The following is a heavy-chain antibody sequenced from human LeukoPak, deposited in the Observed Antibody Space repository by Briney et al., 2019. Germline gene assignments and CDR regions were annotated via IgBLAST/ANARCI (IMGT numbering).Heavy chain of an antibody. Sequence: GGSLSLSCVASGFTFSDHSMMWVRQAPGKGLEWVSYISSSSSTIYYADSVKGRFTISRDNAKNSLYLQMNSLRAEDTAVYYCARDPRLPYCSSTSCLTYWGQGTLVTVSS. J-gene: IGHJ4*02. V-gene: IGHV3-48*01. D-gene: IGHD2-2*01. CDR2: ISSSSSTI. CDR1: GFTFSDHS. CDR3: ARDPRLPYCSSTSCLTY.